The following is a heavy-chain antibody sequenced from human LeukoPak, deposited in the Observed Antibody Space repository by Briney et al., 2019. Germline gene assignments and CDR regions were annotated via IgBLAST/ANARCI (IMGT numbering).Heavy chain of an antibody. D-gene: IGHD3-22*01. CDR2: INPNSGGT. V-gene: IGHV1-2*02. CDR3: ARAQAYYYDSSGVLAY. CDR1: GYTFTGYY. J-gene: IGHJ4*02. Sequence: ASVKVSCKASGYTFTGYYMHWVRQAPGQGLEWMGWINPNSGGTNYAQKFQGRVTMTRDTSISTAYMELSRLRSDDTAVYYCARAQAYYYDSSGVLAYWGQGTPVTVSS.